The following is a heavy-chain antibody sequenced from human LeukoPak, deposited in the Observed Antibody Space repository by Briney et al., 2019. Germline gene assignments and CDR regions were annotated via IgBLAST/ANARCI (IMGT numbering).Heavy chain of an antibody. CDR3: ARRTRDGYNPFDY. CDR2: IYAGDSDT. CDR1: GYSFTSYW. J-gene: IGHJ4*02. Sequence: GESLKISCKGSGYSFTSYWIGWVRQMPGKGLEWTGIIYAGDSDTRYSPSFQGQVTISADKSISTAYLQWSSLKASDTAMYYCARRTRDGYNPFDYWGQGTLVTVSS. D-gene: IGHD5-24*01. V-gene: IGHV5-51*01.